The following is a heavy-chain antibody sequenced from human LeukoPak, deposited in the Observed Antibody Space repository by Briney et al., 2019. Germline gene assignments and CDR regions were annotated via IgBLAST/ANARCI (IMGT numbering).Heavy chain of an antibody. J-gene: IGHJ6*03. CDR1: GITFSSYG. V-gene: IGHV3-23*01. D-gene: IGHD2-15*01. CDR3: AKNGDRGAYCTGGTCYPYFYYYMDV. Sequence: GGSLRLSCAASGITFSSYGMSWVRQAPGKGLEWVSSISSTGGTTYHADSVKGRFIISRDNSKNTLYLQMNSLRAEDTAIYYCAKNGDRGAYCTGGTCYPYFYYYMDVWGKGTTVTI. CDR2: ISSTGGTT.